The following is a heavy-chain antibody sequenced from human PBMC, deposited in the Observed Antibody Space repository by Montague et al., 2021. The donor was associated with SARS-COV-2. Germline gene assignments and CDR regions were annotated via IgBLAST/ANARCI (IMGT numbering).Heavy chain of an antibody. J-gene: IGHJ5*02. V-gene: IGHV4-59*01. CDR3: ARDGCSGGSCYYNWFDP. D-gene: IGHD2-15*01. CDR2: ISYSGST. CDR1: GGSISSYY. Sequence: SETLSLTCSVSGGSISSYYWSWIRQPPGKGLEWIGYISYSGSTNYNHSLKSRGTMSVDTFKNHFSLKLNSVTAADTAVYYCARDGCSGGSCYYNWFDPWGQGTLVTVSS.